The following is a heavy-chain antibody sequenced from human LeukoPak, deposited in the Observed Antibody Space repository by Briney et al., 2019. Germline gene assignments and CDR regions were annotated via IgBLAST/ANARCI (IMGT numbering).Heavy chain of an antibody. Sequence: GGFLRLSCAASGFTFSSYGMHCVRQAPGKGLEWVAFIRYDGSNKYYADSVKGRFTISRDNSKNTLYLQMNSLRAEDTAVYYCAKVNSGYCSSTSCYGDYWGQGTLVTVSS. CDR3: AKVNSGYCSSTSCYGDY. CDR2: IRYDGSNK. J-gene: IGHJ4*02. D-gene: IGHD2-2*01. V-gene: IGHV3-30*02. CDR1: GFTFSSYG.